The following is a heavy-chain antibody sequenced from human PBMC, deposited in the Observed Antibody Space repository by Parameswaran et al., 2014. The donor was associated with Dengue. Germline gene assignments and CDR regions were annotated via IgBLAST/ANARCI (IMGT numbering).Heavy chain of an antibody. V-gene: IGHV5-10-1*01. Sequence: VRQAPGKGLEWMGRIDPSDSYTNYSPSFQGHVTISADKSISTAYLQWSSLKASDTAMYYCATPYYYDSSGYYGYYYYGMDVWGQGTTVTVSS. CDR3: ATPYYYDSSGYYGYYYYGMDV. CDR2: IDPSDSYT. J-gene: IGHJ6*02. D-gene: IGHD3-22*01.